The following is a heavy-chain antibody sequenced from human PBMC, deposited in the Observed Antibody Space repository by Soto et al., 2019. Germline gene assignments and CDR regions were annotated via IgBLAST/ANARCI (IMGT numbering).Heavy chain of an antibody. CDR1: GFTFSSYA. J-gene: IGHJ4*02. Sequence: EVQLLESRGGLVQPGGSLRLSCAASGFTFSSYAMSWVRQAPGKGLEWVSAISGSGGSTYYADSVKGRFAISRDNSKKTLYLQMNSLRAEDTAVYYCAKEGSWFGELGGVDYWGQGPLVTVSS. CDR2: ISGSGGST. D-gene: IGHD3-10*01. V-gene: IGHV3-23*01. CDR3: AKEGSWFGELGGVDY.